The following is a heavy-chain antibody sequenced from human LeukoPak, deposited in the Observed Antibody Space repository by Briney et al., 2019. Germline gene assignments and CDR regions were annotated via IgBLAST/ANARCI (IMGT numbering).Heavy chain of an antibody. Sequence: ASVKVSCKASGHTFTSYGISWVRQAPGQGLEWMGWISAYNGNTNYAQKLQGRVTMTTDTSTSTAYMELRSLRSDDTAVYYCARVRVWGSYRPRYFDYWGQGTLVTVSS. CDR1: GHTFTSYG. V-gene: IGHV1-18*01. CDR2: ISAYNGNT. J-gene: IGHJ4*02. CDR3: ARVRVWGSYRPRYFDY. D-gene: IGHD3-16*02.